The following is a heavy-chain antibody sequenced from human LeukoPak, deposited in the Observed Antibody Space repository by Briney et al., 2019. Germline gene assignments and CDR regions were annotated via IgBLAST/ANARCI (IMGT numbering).Heavy chain of an antibody. Sequence: GSSVKVSCKASGYTFTSYGISWVRQAPGRGLEWMGWMNPNSGNTGYAQRFQGRVTMTRNTSISTAYMELSSLTSEDTAVYYCARGRRLTGYYDFDYWGQGTLVTVSS. D-gene: IGHD3-9*01. J-gene: IGHJ4*02. CDR2: MNPNSGNT. CDR3: ARGRRLTGYYDFDY. V-gene: IGHV1-8*02. CDR1: GYTFTSYG.